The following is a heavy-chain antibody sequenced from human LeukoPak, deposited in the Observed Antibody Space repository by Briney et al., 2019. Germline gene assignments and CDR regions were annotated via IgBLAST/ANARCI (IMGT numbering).Heavy chain of an antibody. V-gene: IGHV3-30*18. CDR2: ISYDGSNK. CDR1: GFTFSSYA. D-gene: IGHD1-7*01. CDR3: AKDERNWNYNLASQTYD. J-gene: IGHJ4*02. Sequence: PGGSLRLSCAASGFTFSSYAMSWVRQAPGKGLEWVAVISYDGSNKYYADSVKGRFTVSRDNSKNTLYLQMSSLRAEDTAVYYCAKDERNWNYNLASQTYDWGQGTLVTVSS.